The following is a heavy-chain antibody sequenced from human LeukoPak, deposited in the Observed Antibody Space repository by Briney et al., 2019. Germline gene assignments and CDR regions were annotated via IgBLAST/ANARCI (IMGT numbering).Heavy chain of an antibody. CDR1: GGTFSSYA. J-gene: IGHJ4*02. D-gene: IGHD3-22*01. CDR2: IIPIFGTA. V-gene: IGHV1-69*13. CDR3: AREVRYYYDGSGYSSRDQGFR. Sequence: SVKVSCKASGGTFSSYAISWVRQAPGQGLEWMGGIIPIFGTANYAQKFQGRVTITADESTSTAYMELSSLRSEDTAVYYCAREVRYYYDGSGYSSRDQGFRWGQGTLVTVSS.